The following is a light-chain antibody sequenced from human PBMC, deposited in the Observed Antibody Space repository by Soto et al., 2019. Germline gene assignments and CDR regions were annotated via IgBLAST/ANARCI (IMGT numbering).Light chain of an antibody. Sequence: DIQMTQSPSTLSASVGDRVTITCRASQNINDWLAWYQQKPGKAPKLLIYDTSSLTSGVPSRFSASGSGTDFTLTISRLQPDDFATYYCQQYHSYSYTFGQGTRLEIK. V-gene: IGKV1-5*01. CDR2: DTS. J-gene: IGKJ5*01. CDR1: QNINDW. CDR3: QQYHSYSYT.